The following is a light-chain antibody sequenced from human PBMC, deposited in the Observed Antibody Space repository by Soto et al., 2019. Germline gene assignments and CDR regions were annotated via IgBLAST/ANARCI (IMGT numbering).Light chain of an antibody. CDR3: SSYTSSSTQV. Sequence: QSVLTQPASGSGSPGQSITISCTGTSSDVGGYNSVSWYQQYPGKAPKLMIYDVSDRPSGVSNRFSGSKSANTASLTISGLQAEYEADYYCSSYTSSSTQVFGTGTKLTVL. CDR2: DVS. CDR1: SSDVGGYNS. V-gene: IGLV2-14*01. J-gene: IGLJ1*01.